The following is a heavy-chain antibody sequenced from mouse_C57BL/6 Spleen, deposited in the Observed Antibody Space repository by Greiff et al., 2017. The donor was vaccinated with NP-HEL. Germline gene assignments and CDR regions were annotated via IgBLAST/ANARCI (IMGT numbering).Heavy chain of an antibody. CDR1: GYAFSSYW. V-gene: IGHV1-80*01. J-gene: IGHJ3*01. Sequence: VQLQQSGAELVKPGASVKISCKASGYAFSSYWMNWVKQRPGKGLEWIGQIYPGDGDTNYNGKFKGKATLTADKSSSTAYMQLRSLSSDDSAVYFRAISLYCNYLLAYWGQGTLVTVSA. D-gene: IGHD2-1*01. CDR2: IYPGDGDT. CDR3: AISLYCNYLLAY.